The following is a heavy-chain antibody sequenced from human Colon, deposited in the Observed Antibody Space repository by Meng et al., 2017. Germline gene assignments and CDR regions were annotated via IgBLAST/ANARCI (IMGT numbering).Heavy chain of an antibody. CDR3: ARDRTPPSYYYDSSGHYAISYYYYGMDV. CDR2: IKQDGSEK. V-gene: IGHV3-7*01. D-gene: IGHD3-22*01. Sequence: GSLKISCAASGFTFSSYWMSWVRQAPGKGLEWVANIKQDGSEKYYVDSVKGRFTISRDNAKNSLYLQMNSPRAEDTAVDYCARDRTPPSYYYDSSGHYAISYYYYGMDVWGQGTTVTVSS. CDR1: GFTFSSYW. J-gene: IGHJ6*02.